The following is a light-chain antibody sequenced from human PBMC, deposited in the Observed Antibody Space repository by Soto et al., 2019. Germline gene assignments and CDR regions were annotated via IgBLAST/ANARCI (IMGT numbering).Light chain of an antibody. V-gene: IGKV1-5*03. CDR3: QQYNSYSLK. CDR2: KAS. J-gene: IGKJ4*02. Sequence: DIQMTQSPSTLSASVGDRVTITCRASQSISSWLAWYQQKPGKAPKLLIYKASNLESGVPSRFSGSGSGTEFTLTISSLQPDDFATYYCQQYNSYSLKFGGGTK. CDR1: QSISSW.